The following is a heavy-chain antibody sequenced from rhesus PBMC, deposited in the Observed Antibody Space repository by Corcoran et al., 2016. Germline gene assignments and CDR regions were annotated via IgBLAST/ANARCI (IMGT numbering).Heavy chain of an antibody. V-gene: IGHV3S5*01. D-gene: IGHD3-28*01. CDR1: GFTFSSSG. CDR3: AKEKWLFGQHYFDY. J-gene: IGHJ4*01. CDR2: SNSGGGST. Sequence: EVQLVETGGGLVQPWGSLQLSCSASGFTFSSSGMSWVRPAPGEVLEWVSASNSGGGSTYYADSVKGRFTISRDNSKNTLSLQMNSLRAEDTAVYYCAKEKWLFGQHYFDYWGQGVLVTVSS.